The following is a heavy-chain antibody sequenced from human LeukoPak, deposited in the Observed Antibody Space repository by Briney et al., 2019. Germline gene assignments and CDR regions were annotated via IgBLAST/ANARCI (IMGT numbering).Heavy chain of an antibody. D-gene: IGHD3-22*01. Sequence: GGSLRLSCTASGFTFSTYWMQWVRQAPGKGLVWVSHIKSDGSTTRYADSVKGRFTISRDNAKNTLYLQMDSLRAEDTAVYYCTRVFYHDSSDYWGQGSLVTVSS. V-gene: IGHV3-74*01. CDR1: GFTFSTYW. J-gene: IGHJ4*02. CDR3: TRVFYHDSSDY. CDR2: IKSDGSTT.